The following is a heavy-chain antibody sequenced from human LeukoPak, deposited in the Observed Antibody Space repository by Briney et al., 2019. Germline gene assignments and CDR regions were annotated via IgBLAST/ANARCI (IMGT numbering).Heavy chain of an antibody. V-gene: IGHV4-59*01. J-gene: IGHJ4*02. CDR3: ASTTYYYDSSGYYYRETFDY. D-gene: IGHD3-22*01. CDR2: IYYSGST. Sequence: PPETLSLTCTVSGGSISSYYWSWIRQPPGKGLEWIGYIYYSGSTNYNPSLKSRVTISVDTSKNQFSLKLRSVTAADTAVYYGASTTYYYDSSGYYYRETFDYWGQGTLVTVSS. CDR1: GGSISSYY.